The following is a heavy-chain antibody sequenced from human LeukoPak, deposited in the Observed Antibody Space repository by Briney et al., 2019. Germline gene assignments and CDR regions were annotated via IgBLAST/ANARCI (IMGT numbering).Heavy chain of an antibody. V-gene: IGHV1-2*02. D-gene: IGHD5-18*01. Sequence: ASVKVSCKASGYTFTGYYMHWVRQAPGQGLEWMGWINPNSGGTNYAQKFQGRVTMTRDTSISTAYMELSRLRSDDTAVYYCAREPPLGYSYGPALTHWGQGTLVTVSS. J-gene: IGHJ4*02. CDR1: GYTFTGYY. CDR2: INPNSGGT. CDR3: AREPPLGYSYGPALTH.